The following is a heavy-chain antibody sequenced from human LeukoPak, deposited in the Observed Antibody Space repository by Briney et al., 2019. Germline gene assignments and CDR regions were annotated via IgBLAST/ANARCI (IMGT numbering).Heavy chain of an antibody. V-gene: IGHV3-7*01. CDR2: IKQDGSQK. J-gene: IGHJ4*02. D-gene: IGHD3-10*01. Sequence: GGSLRLSCEASGFTFSDHWMNWVRQAPGKGLEWVACIKQDGSQKDYVDSVKGRFTISRDNAKNSLYLQMSSLRAEDTAMCYCARDKGYGSDYWGPGVQVTVSS. CDR3: ARDKGYGSDY. CDR1: GFTFSDHW.